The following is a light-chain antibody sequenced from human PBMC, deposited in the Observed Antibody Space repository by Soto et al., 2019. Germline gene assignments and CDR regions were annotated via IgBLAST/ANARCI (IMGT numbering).Light chain of an antibody. J-gene: IGKJ1*01. V-gene: IGKV3-20*01. CDR1: QSVSSSY. Sequence: EIVLTQSPGALSLSPGERATLSCGASQSVSSSYLAWYQQQPGQAPRLLIYGASTRATGIPDRFSGSGSGTDFTLTISRLEPEDFAVSYCQQYGSSPRTFGQGTKVEIK. CDR2: GAS. CDR3: QQYGSSPRT.